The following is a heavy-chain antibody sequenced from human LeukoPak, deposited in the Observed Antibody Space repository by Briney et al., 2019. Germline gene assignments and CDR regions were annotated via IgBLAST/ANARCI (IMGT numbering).Heavy chain of an antibody. V-gene: IGHV4-59*01. Sequence: SETLSLTCTVSGGSITTDHWNWIRQPPAKGLEWIWCIYYSGRTYYNPSLESRVTISVDMSKSQFSLRLTSVTAADTALYYCARKNDFEIWGQGTLVTVSS. D-gene: IGHD2/OR15-2a*01. J-gene: IGHJ3*02. CDR2: IYYSGRT. CDR1: GGSITTDH. CDR3: ARKNDFEI.